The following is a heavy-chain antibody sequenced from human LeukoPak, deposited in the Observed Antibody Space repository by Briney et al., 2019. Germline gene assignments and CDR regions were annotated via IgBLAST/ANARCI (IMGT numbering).Heavy chain of an antibody. Sequence: GGTLRLSCAAPGITFSSYGMSSVRQAPGKGLERVLPITGSGRSTYYADSVKGRFTISRDNSKNMLFLQMNSLRAEDTGVYYCAKDPGVAAADYWGQGTLVTVSS. J-gene: IGHJ4*02. CDR1: GITFSSYG. D-gene: IGHD6-13*01. CDR3: AKDPGVAAADY. CDR2: ITGSGRST. V-gene: IGHV3-23*01.